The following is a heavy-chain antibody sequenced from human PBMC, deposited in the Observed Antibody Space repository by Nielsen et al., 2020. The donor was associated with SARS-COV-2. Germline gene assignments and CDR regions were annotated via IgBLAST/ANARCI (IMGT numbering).Heavy chain of an antibody. CDR2: ISYDGSNK. V-gene: IGHV3-30*04. J-gene: IGHJ6*02. D-gene: IGHD2-2*01. CDR3: ARGIVVPAAMWYYYYGMDV. Sequence: GESLKISCAASGFTFSSYAMHWVRQAPGKGLEWVAVISYDGSNKYYADSVKGRFTISRDNSKNTLYLQMNSLRAEDTAVYYCARGIVVPAAMWYYYYGMDVWGQGTTVTVSS. CDR1: GFTFSSYA.